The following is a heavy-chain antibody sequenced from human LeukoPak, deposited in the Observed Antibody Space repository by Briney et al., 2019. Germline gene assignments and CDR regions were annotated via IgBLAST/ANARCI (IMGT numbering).Heavy chain of an antibody. CDR2: INPSGGST. CDR3: ATRPARITIFGVVNDY. V-gene: IGHV1-46*03. CDR1: GYTFTSYY. Sequence: ASVKVSCKASGYTFTSYYMHWVRQAPGQGLEWMGIINPSGGSTSYAQKFQGRVTMTRDTSTSTVYMELSSLRSEDTAVYYCATRPARITIFGVVNDYWGQGTLVTVSS. J-gene: IGHJ4*02. D-gene: IGHD3-3*01.